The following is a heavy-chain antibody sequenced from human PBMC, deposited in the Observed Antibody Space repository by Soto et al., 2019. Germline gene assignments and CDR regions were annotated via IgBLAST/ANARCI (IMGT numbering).Heavy chain of an antibody. CDR3: ARGPGLGSSSSSIDY. CDR2: IYYSGST. J-gene: IGHJ4*02. Sequence: SETLFLTCTVSGGSISSYYWSWIRQPPGKGLEWIGYIYYSGSTNYNPSLKSRVTISVDTSKNQFSLKLSSVTAADTAVYYCARGPGLGSSSSSIDYWGQGTLVTVSS. V-gene: IGHV4-59*01. CDR1: GGSISSYY. D-gene: IGHD6-6*01.